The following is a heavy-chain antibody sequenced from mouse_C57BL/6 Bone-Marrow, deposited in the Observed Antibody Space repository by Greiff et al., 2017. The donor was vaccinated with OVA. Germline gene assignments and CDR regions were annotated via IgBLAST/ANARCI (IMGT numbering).Heavy chain of an antibody. V-gene: IGHV1-19*01. Sequence: EVHLVESGPVLVKPGASVKMSCKASGYTFTDYYMNWVKQSHGKSLEWIGVINPYNGGTSYNQKFKGKATLTVDKSSSTAYMELNSLTSEESAVYYCARDDYDLFADWGQGTLVTVSA. J-gene: IGHJ3*01. CDR3: ARDDYDLFAD. CDR2: INPYNGGT. D-gene: IGHD2-4*01. CDR1: GYTFTDYY.